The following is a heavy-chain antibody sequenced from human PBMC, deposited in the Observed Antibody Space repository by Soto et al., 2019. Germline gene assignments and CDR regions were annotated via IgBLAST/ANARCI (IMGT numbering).Heavy chain of an antibody. CDR1: GGPLSSHN. CDR3: ARDIYARSPVATITFDY. V-gene: IGHV1-69*04. D-gene: IGHD5-12*01. Sequence: SVKVSCQASGGPLSSHNISRVRPAPGQRLEWMGRIIPILGIANYAQKFQGRVTITADKSTSTAYMELSSLRSEDTAVYYCARDIYARSPVATITFDYWGQGTLVTVSS. CDR2: IIPILGIA. J-gene: IGHJ4*02.